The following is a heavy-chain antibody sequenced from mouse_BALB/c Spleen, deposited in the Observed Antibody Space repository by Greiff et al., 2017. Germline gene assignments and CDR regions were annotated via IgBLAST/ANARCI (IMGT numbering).Heavy chain of an antibody. D-gene: IGHD2-14*01. Sequence: QVQLQQSGAELVKPGASVKMSCKAFGYTFTTYPIEWMKQNHGKSLEWIGNFHPYNDDTKYNEKFKGKAKLTVEKPSSTVYLELSRLTSDDSAVYYCAIWRYDPYYAMDYWGQGTSVTVSS. CDR1: GYTFTTYP. J-gene: IGHJ4*01. CDR2: FHPYNDDT. CDR3: AIWRYDPYYAMDY. V-gene: IGHV1-47*01.